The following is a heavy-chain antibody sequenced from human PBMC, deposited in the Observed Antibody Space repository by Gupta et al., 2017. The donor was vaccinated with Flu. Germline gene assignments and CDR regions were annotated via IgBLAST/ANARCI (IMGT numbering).Heavy chain of an antibody. J-gene: IGHJ4*02. Sequence: VRQAPGQGLEWMGGIIPIFGTANYAQKFQGRVTITADKSTSTAYMELSSLRSEDTAVYYCARGFSPNHGSVSLYYFDYWGQGTRVTVSS. D-gene: IGHD3-3*01. CDR3: ARGFSPNHGSVSLYYFDY. V-gene: IGHV1-69*06. CDR2: IIPIFGTA.